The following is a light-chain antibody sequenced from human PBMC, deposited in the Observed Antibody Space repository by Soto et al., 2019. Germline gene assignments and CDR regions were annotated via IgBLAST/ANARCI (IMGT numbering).Light chain of an antibody. CDR3: QSYDSSLSAVV. CDR2: GNS. V-gene: IGLV1-40*01. CDR1: SCNIGAGYY. J-gene: IGLJ2*01. Sequence: QSVLTQPPSVSGAPGQRVTISCTGSSCNIGAGYYVHWYQQLPGTAPKLLIYGNSNRPSGVPDRFSGSKSGTSASLAITGLQAEDEADYYCQSYDSSLSAVVFGGGTKLTVL.